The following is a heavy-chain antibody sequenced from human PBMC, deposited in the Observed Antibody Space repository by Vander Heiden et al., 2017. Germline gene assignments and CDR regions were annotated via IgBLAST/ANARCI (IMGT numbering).Heavy chain of an antibody. CDR2: ISGSGDST. J-gene: IGHJ4*02. Sequence: EVQLLESGGGLVQPGGSLRLSCAASGFTFRRHVMNWVRQALGKGLEWVSAISGSGDSTYYADSVKGRFTISRDNSKNTLYLQMNSLRAEDTAVYYCAKQMWELTFEYWGQGTLVTVPS. CDR1: GFTFRRHV. CDR3: AKQMWELTFEY. V-gene: IGHV3-23*01. D-gene: IGHD1-26*01.